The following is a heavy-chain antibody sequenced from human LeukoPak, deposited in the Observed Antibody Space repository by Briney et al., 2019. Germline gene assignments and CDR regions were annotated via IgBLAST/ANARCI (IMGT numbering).Heavy chain of an antibody. D-gene: IGHD3-10*01. CDR1: GFTLDAYA. CDR2: INADGGRT. CDR3: AKDEVLWFGERAFDI. Sequence: GGSLRLSCVASGFTLDAYAMHWVRQARGKGLEWVSHINADGGRTYYADSVKGRFTISRDNSKNTLYLQMNSLSVEDTAVYYCAKDEVLWFGERAFDIWGHGTMVTVSS. J-gene: IGHJ3*02. V-gene: IGHV3-43*02.